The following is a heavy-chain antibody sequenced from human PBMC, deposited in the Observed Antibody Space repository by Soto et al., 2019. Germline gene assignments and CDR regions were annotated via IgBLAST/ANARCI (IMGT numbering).Heavy chain of an antibody. CDR1: GFTFSSYA. CDR2: ISYDGSNK. D-gene: IGHD3-3*01. V-gene: IGHV3-30-3*01. J-gene: IGHJ3*02. Sequence: GGSLRLSCAASGFTFSSYAMHWVRQAPGKGLEWVAVISYDGSNKYYADSVKGRFTISRDNSKDTLYLQMNSLRAEDTAVYYCARDRLEWLLYRLAFDIWGQGTMVTVSS. CDR3: ARDRLEWLLYRLAFDI.